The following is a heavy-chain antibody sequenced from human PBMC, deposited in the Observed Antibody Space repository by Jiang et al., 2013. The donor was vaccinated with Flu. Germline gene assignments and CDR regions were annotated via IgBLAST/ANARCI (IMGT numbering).Heavy chain of an antibody. Sequence: LLKPSETLSLTCTVSGGSISSYYWGWIRQPPGKGLEWIGYMYYNGRIKYNPSLRSRVTISVDPSKKQVSLQVRSVTAADTAVYYCGREGVGASIDYWGQGTLVTVSS. J-gene: IGHJ4*02. CDR2: MYYNGRI. V-gene: IGHV4-59*12. CDR3: GREGVGASIDY. CDR1: GGSISSYY. D-gene: IGHD1-26*01.